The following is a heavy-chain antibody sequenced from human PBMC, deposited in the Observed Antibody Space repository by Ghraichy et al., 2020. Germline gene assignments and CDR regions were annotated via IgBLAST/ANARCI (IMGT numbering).Heavy chain of an antibody. CDR3: ARGSRVVRFYYYDGMDV. CDR2: ITSSSRTK. D-gene: IGHD4-23*01. J-gene: IGHJ6*02. Sequence: GESLNISCVGSGFTLSSYSMNWVRQAPGKGLEWVSYITSSSRTKSNADSVKGRFTISRDNAQNSLYLQMNNLRDEDTAIYYCARGSRVVRFYYYDGMDVWGQGTTVTVPS. V-gene: IGHV3-48*02. CDR1: GFTLSSYS.